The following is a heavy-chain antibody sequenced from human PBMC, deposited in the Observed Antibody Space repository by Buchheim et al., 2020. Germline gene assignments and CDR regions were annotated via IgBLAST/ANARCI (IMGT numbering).Heavy chain of an antibody. CDR3: ARVRYPGYSSSWTAY. CDR1: GFTFSSYG. Sequence: QVQLVESGGGVVQPGSSLRLSCAASGFTFSSYGTHWVRQAPGKGLEWVAVIWYDGSNKYYADSVKGRFTISRDNSKNTLYLQMNSRRAGDTAVYYCARVRYPGYSSSWTAYWGQGTL. CDR2: IWYDGSNK. V-gene: IGHV3-33*01. D-gene: IGHD6-13*01. J-gene: IGHJ4*02.